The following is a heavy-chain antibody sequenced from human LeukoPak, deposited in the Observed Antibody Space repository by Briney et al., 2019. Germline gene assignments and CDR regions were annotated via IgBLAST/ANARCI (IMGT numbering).Heavy chain of an antibody. CDR2: IYYSGST. CDR1: GGSISSYY. Sequence: PSETLSLTCTVSGGSISSYYWSWIRQPPGKGLEWIGYIYYSGSTNYNPSLKSRVTISVDTSKNQFSLKLSSVTAADTAVYYCARVGYYYDSRASDAFDIWGQGQWSPSLQ. D-gene: IGHD3-22*01. CDR3: ARVGYYYDSRASDAFDI. V-gene: IGHV4-59*01. J-gene: IGHJ3*02.